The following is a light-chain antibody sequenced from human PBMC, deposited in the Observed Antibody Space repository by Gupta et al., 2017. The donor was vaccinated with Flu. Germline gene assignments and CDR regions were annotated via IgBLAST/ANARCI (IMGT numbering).Light chain of an antibody. J-gene: IGKJ5*01. CDR1: QSVSSA. V-gene: IGKV3-11*01. Sequence: PATLSLSPGERATLSCRASQSVSSALGWYQQKPGQAPRLLSYDASNRAVGIPARGSGSGSGTDFTLTISSLEPEDVAVYYCQQRTNWPITFGQGTRLEIK. CDR2: DAS. CDR3: QQRTNWPIT.